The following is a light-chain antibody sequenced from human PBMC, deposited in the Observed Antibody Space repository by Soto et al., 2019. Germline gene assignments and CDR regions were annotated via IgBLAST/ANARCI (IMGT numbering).Light chain of an antibody. CDR2: TTS. V-gene: IGKV1-39*01. CDR1: QPISDY. J-gene: IGKJ1*01. CDR3: QQHYNTPRT. Sequence: DIQMTQSPSSLSASVGDRVTITCRTSQPISDYLNWYQQKPGKAPTLLIYTTSNLQSGVPSRFSGSGSATHFTLTISSLQPEDCATYDGQQHYNTPRTFGQGTKVDIK.